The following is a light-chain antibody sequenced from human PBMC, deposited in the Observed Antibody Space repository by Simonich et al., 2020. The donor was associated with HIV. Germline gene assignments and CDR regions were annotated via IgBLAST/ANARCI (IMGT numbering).Light chain of an antibody. CDR1: QIISSC. Sequence: DIQMTQSPSTLSASVGDRVTITCRASQIISSCLAWYQQKPGKAPSLLIYKASSLESGVPARFSGSGSGTEFTLTISSLQPEDFATYYCLQDYNYPRTFGQGTKVEIK. CDR2: KAS. V-gene: IGKV1-5*03. CDR3: LQDYNYPRT. J-gene: IGKJ1*01.